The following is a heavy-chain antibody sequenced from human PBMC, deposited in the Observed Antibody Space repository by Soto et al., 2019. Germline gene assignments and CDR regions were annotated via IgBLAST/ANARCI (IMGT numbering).Heavy chain of an antibody. Sequence: SETLSLTCTVSGGSVSSGNYYWSWIRQPPGKGLEWIGYIYYSGSTNYNPSLKSRVTISVDTSKNQFSLKLSSVTAADTAVFYCASYGSRWYVVSYWGQGTLVTVSS. D-gene: IGHD6-19*01. CDR2: IYYSGST. CDR1: GGSVSSGNYY. CDR3: ASYGSRWYVVSY. V-gene: IGHV4-61*01. J-gene: IGHJ4*02.